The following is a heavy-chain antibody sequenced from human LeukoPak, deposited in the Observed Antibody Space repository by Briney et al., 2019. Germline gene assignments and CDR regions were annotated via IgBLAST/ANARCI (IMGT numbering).Heavy chain of an antibody. CDR3: ARGGMITFGGVIDYYFDY. J-gene: IGHJ4*02. V-gene: IGHV4-59*01. CDR2: IYYSGST. CDR1: GGSISSYY. Sequence: SETLSLTCTVSGGSISSYYWSWIRQPPGKGLEWIGYIYYSGSTNYNPSLKSRVTISVDTSKNQFSLKLSSVTAADTAVYYRARGGMITFGGVIDYYFDYWGQGTLVTVSS. D-gene: IGHD3-16*02.